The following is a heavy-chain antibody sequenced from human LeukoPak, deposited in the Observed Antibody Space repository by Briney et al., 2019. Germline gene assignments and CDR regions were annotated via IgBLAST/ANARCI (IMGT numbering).Heavy chain of an antibody. CDR2: ICYSGYT. CDR1: GGSISSGDYY. CDR3: ARVLLDDSSGYYAPLFDY. D-gene: IGHD3-22*01. Sequence: SETLSLNCTVSGGSISSGDYYWRWIRQPPGKGLGWIGYICYSGYTYYNPSLKSRVTISVDTSKNQFSLKLSSVTAADTAVYYCARVLLDDSSGYYAPLFDYWGQGTLVTVSS. V-gene: IGHV4-30-4*01. J-gene: IGHJ4*02.